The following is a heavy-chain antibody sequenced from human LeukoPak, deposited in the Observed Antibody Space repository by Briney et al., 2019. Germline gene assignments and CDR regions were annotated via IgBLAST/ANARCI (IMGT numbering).Heavy chain of an antibody. CDR1: GFTFSSYA. V-gene: IGHV3-9*01. J-gene: IGHJ4*02. Sequence: GGSLRLSCAASGFTFSSYAMHWVRHAPGKGLEWVSGISWNSGSIGYADSVKGRFTISRDNAKNSLYLQMNSLRAEDTALYYCAKVRGYSYGPNDYWGQGTLVTVSS. CDR2: ISWNSGSI. CDR3: AKVRGYSYGPNDY. D-gene: IGHD5-18*01.